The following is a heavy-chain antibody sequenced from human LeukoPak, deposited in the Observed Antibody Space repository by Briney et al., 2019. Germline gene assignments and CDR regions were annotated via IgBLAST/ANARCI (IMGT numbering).Heavy chain of an antibody. J-gene: IGHJ3*02. CDR2: INHSGST. CDR1: GGSFSGYD. D-gene: IGHD2-2*01. CDR3: ARQRRYQLPISLAFDI. Sequence: PSETLSLTCAVYGGSFSGYDWSWIRQPPGKGLEWIGEINHSGSTNYNPSLKSRVTISVDTSKNQFSLKLSSVTAADTAVYYCARQRRYQLPISLAFDIWSQGTMVTVSS. V-gene: IGHV4-34*01.